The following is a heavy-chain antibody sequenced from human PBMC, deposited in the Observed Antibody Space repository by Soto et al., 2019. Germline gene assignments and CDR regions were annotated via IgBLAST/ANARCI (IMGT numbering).Heavy chain of an antibody. J-gene: IGHJ4*02. CDR2: ISAHNGNT. Sequence: QVQLVQSGAEVKKPGASVKVSCKASGYTFTTYGISWVRQAPGQGLEWMGWISAHNGNTNYAQKVQDRVTMTTDTXTXTXSMELRSLRSDDTAVYYCARDERGYCMSTSCDYFDYWGQGTLVTVSS. CDR1: GYTFTTYG. CDR3: ARDERGYCMSTSCDYFDY. V-gene: IGHV1-18*01. D-gene: IGHD2-2*01.